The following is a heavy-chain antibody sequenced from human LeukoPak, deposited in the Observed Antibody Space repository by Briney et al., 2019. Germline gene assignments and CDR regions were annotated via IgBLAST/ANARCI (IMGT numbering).Heavy chain of an antibody. CDR1: GYTFINYY. CDR2: INPSGGGT. D-gene: IGHD2-21*02. Sequence: ASVKVSCTASGYTFINYYIQWVRQSPGQGLEWVGLINPSGGGTSTAQKFQGRVAMTGDTSTSAVYMELSRLRSQDTAVYYCARVKSCGGDCYFLDHWGQGTLVTVSS. V-gene: IGHV1-46*01. CDR3: ARVKSCGGDCYFLDH. J-gene: IGHJ4*02.